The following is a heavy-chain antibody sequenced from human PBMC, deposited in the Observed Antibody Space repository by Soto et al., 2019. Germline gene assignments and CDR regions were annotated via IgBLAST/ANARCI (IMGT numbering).Heavy chain of an antibody. CDR3: ARGPSGDKVDS. CDR2: IYGGGST. D-gene: IGHD7-27*01. Sequence: QVQLQESGPGLVKPSQTLSLTCTVSGGSLSTVDYWWSWIRQPPDIGLEWIGHIYGGGSTYNNPSLESRVTMSVDTSKSQLSLKLSAVSAAGTAVDYCARGPSGDKVDSWGQGTMVTVSS. J-gene: IGHJ4*02. CDR1: GGSLSTVDYW. V-gene: IGHV4-30-4*01.